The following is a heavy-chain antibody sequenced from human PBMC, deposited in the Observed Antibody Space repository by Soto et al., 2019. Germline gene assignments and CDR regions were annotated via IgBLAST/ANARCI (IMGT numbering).Heavy chain of an antibody. CDR2: IYASGTT. V-gene: IGHV4-4*07. CDR3: VRDGTKTLRDWFDP. D-gene: IGHD1-1*01. J-gene: IGHJ5*02. Sequence: SETLSLTCTVSGASISGFYWSWIRKSAGKGLEWIGRIYASGTTDYNPSLKSRVMMSVDTSKKQFSLKLRSVTAADTAVYYCVRDGTKTLRDWFDPWGQGISVTVSS. CDR1: GASISGFY.